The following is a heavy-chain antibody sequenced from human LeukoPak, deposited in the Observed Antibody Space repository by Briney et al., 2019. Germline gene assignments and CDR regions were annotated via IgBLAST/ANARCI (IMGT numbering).Heavy chain of an antibody. J-gene: IGHJ6*03. Sequence: ASVKVSCKASGYTFTSYDINWVRQATGQGLEWMGWMNPNSGNTGYAQKFQGRVTTTRNTSISTAYMELSSLRSEDTAVYYCARIYTAMALGYYYYYYMDVWGKGTTVTVSS. CDR3: ARIYTAMALGYYYYYYMDV. CDR1: GYTFTSYD. CDR2: MNPNSGNT. V-gene: IGHV1-8*03. D-gene: IGHD5-18*01.